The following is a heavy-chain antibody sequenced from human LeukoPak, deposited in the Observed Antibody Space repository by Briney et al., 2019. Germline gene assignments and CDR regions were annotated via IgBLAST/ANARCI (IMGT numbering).Heavy chain of an antibody. CDR2: IIPTLGIA. V-gene: IGHV1-69*02. D-gene: IGHD3-22*01. J-gene: IGHJ4*02. CDR1: GGTFSSYT. CDR3: ARAYPYYYDSSGVPDKQRFDY. Sequence: SVKVSCKASGGTFSSYTISWVRQAPGQGLEWMGRIIPTLGIANYAQKFQGRVTITADKSTSTAYMGLSSLRSEDTAVYYCARAYPYYYDSSGVPDKQRFDYWGQGTLVTVSS.